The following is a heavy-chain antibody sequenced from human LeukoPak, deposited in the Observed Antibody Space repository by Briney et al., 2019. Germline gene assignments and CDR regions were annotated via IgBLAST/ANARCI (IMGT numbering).Heavy chain of an antibody. J-gene: IGHJ6*02. CDR1: GGSISSGGYY. Sequence: SETLSLTCNVSGGSISSGGYYWTWIRQPPGKGLELIGFTYASGTTYYNPSLKKRVTISVHGSKNQFSLNLSSATAADTAVYYCARDPSMYNGMDVWGQGTTVTVSS. D-gene: IGHD1-14*01. V-gene: IGHV4-30-2*01. CDR2: TYASGTT. CDR3: ARDPSMYNGMDV.